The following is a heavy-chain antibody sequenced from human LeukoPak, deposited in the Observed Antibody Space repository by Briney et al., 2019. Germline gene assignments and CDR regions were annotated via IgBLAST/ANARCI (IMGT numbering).Heavy chain of an antibody. CDR1: GFTFDDYT. V-gene: IGHV3-43*01. CDR3: ARDKTRGLGYSYSKSGNYFDY. CDR2: ISWDGGST. D-gene: IGHD5-18*01. Sequence: GGSLRLSCAASGFTFDDYTMHWVRQAPGKGLEWVSLISWDGGSTYYADSVKGRFTISRDNAKNSLYLQMNSLRAEDTAVYSCARDKTRGLGYSYSKSGNYFDYWGQGTLVTVSS. J-gene: IGHJ4*02.